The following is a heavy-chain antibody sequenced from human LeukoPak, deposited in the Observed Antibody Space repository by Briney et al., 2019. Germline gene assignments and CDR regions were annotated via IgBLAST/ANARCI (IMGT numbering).Heavy chain of an antibody. J-gene: IGHJ6*02. CDR1: GGTCSSYA. Sequence: SVKVSCKASGGTCSSYAISWVRQAPGQGLVWMGGIIPIFGTANYAQKFQGRVTITADESTSTAYMELSSLRSEDTAVYYCARSSGSVPRDYYYYGMDVWGQGTTVTVSS. CDR2: IIPIFGTA. V-gene: IGHV1-69*13. CDR3: ARSSGSVPRDYYYYGMDV. D-gene: IGHD5-12*01.